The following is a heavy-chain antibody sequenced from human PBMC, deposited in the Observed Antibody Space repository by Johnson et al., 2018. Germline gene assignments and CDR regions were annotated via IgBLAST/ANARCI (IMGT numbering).Heavy chain of an antibody. J-gene: IGHJ6*03. V-gene: IGHV3-23*04. CDR1: GFTFSSYA. CDR2: ISGGGGST. D-gene: IGHD2-2*01. Sequence: VQLVESGGGLVQXGGSLRLSCAASGFTFSSYAMSWVRQAPGKGLEWVSAISGGGGSTYYADSVKGRFTIPRDNSKTTRYRQMNSSRAEEHAGERNPKNTRLLQMNSLRAEDTAVYYCAKDPGPIVVPAAIHYYYYYMDVWGKGTTVTVSS. CDR3: PKNTRLLQMNSLRAEDTAVYYCAKDPGPIVVPAAIHYYYYYMDV.